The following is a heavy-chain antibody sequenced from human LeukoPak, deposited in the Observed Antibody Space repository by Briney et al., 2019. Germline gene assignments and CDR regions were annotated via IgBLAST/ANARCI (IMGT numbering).Heavy chain of an antibody. V-gene: IGHV3-23*01. Sequence: EGSLRLSCAASGFTFSSYAMSWVRQAPGKGLEWVSAISGSGGSTYYADSVKGRFTISRDNSKNTLYLQMNSLRAEDTALYYCAKSDTAGYHGGDNFDYWGQGTLVTVSS. CDR2: ISGSGGST. CDR3: AKSDTAGYHGGDNFDY. D-gene: IGHD3-16*01. CDR1: GFTFSSYA. J-gene: IGHJ4*02.